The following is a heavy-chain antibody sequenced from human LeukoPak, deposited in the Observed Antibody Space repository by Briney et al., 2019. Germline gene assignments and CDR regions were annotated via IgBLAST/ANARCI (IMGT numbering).Heavy chain of an antibody. V-gene: IGHV1-46*01. CDR3: ARGNYDFWSGYLSNTYYYYMDV. Sequence: ASVTVSCKASGYTFSVYYIHWVRQVPGHGLEWMGIINPSGGGTTYAQKFQGRVTMTRDTSTSTAYMELSRLRSDDTAVYYCARGNYDFWSGYLSNTYYYYMDVWGKGTTVTVSS. D-gene: IGHD3-3*01. J-gene: IGHJ6*03. CDR1: GYTFSVYY. CDR2: INPSGGGT.